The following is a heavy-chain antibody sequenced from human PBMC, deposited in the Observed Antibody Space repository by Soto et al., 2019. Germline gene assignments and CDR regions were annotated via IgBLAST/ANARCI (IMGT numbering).Heavy chain of an antibody. D-gene: IGHD4-17*01. Sequence: PSETLSLTCAVYGGSFSGYYWSWIRQPPGKGLEWIGEINHSGSTNYNPSLKSRVTISVDTSKNQFSLKLSSVTAADTAVYYCSRGRRTAVTFDYWGQGTLVTVSS. CDR3: SRGRRTAVTFDY. J-gene: IGHJ4*02. CDR1: GGSFSGYY. CDR2: INHSGST. V-gene: IGHV4-34*01.